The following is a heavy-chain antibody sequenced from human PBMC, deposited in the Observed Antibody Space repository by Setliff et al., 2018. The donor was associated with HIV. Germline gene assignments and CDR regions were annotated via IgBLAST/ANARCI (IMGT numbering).Heavy chain of an antibody. Sequence: PGESLKISCQGSGYTFTSYWIGWVRQMPGKGLEWMGIIYPGDSDARYSPSFQGQVTISADKSISTAYLQWSTLKASDTAIYYCARHRHTAAGTLDAFDIWGQGTVVTVSS. J-gene: IGHJ3*02. CDR3: ARHRHTAAGTLDAFDI. D-gene: IGHD6-13*01. V-gene: IGHV5-51*01. CDR2: IYPGDSDA. CDR1: GYTFTSYW.